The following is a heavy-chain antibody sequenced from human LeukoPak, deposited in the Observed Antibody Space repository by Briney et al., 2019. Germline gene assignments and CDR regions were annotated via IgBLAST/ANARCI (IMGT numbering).Heavy chain of an antibody. CDR2: IKQDGSEK. CDR1: GFTFSSYW. D-gene: IGHD6-19*01. V-gene: IGHV3-7*01. Sequence: PGGSLRLSCAASGFTFSSYWMSWVRQAPGKGLEWVANIKQDGSEKYYVDSVKGRFTISRDNAKNSLYLQMNSLRAEDTAVYYCARDLNDSSGWYKDYYYYYYMDVWGKGTTATVSS. CDR3: ARDLNDSSGWYKDYYYYYYMDV. J-gene: IGHJ6*03.